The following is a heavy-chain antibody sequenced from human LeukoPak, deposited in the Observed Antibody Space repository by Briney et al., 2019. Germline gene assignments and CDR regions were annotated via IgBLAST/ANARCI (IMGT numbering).Heavy chain of an antibody. V-gene: IGHV3-23*01. CDR3: AREVIAAAVANDAFDI. CDR2: ISGSGGST. Sequence: GGSLRLSCAASGFTFSSYGMSWVRQAPGKGLEWVSAISGSGGSTYYADSVKGRFTISRDNSKNTLYLQMNSLRAEDTAVYYCAREVIAAAVANDAFDIWGQGTMVTVSS. CDR1: GFTFSSYG. J-gene: IGHJ3*02. D-gene: IGHD6-13*01.